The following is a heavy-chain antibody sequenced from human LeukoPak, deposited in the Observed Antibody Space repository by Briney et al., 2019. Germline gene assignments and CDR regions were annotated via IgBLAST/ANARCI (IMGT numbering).Heavy chain of an antibody. J-gene: IGHJ4*02. D-gene: IGHD3-10*01. V-gene: IGHV3-30*18. CDR3: AKDPNNRFGEFSY. CDR2: ISYDGSNK. Sequence: GGSLRLSCAASGFTFSNYGMHWVRQAPGKGLEWVAVISYDGSNKYYADSVKGRFTISRDNSKNTLYLQMNSLRAEDTAVYYCAKDPNNRFGEFSYWGQGTLVTVSS. CDR1: GFTFSNYG.